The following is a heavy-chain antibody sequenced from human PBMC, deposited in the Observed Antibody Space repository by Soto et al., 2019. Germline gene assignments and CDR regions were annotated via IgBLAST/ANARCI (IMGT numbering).Heavy chain of an antibody. Sequence: GGSQRLSCAASGFTFSSYSMNSIRQAPGKGLEWVSYISSSSSTIYYADSVKGRFTISRDNAKNSLYLQMNSLRDEDTAVYYCARASVQLERPDYWGQGTLVTVSS. D-gene: IGHD1-1*01. CDR3: ARASVQLERPDY. CDR2: ISSSSSTI. V-gene: IGHV3-48*02. J-gene: IGHJ4*02. CDR1: GFTFSSYS.